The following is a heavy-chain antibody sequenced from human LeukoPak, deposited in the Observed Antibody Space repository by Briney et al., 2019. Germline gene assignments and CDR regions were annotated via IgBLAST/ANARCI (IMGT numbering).Heavy chain of an antibody. Sequence: EGSLRLSCAASGFTFSSYAMSWVRQAPGKGLEWVSAISGSGGSTYYADSVKGRFTISRDNYKNTLYLQMNSLRAEDTAVYYCAKGRYCSGGSCYTVSYYYYGMDVWGQGTTVTVSS. CDR2: ISGSGGST. D-gene: IGHD2-15*01. V-gene: IGHV3-23*01. CDR3: AKGRYCSGGSCYTVSYYYYGMDV. CDR1: GFTFSSYA. J-gene: IGHJ6*02.